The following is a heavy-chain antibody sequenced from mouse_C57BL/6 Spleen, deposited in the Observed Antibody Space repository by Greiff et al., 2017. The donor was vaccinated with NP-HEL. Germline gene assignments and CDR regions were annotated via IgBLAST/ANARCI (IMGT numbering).Heavy chain of an antibody. D-gene: IGHD1-1*01. Sequence: VQLQQSGAELVKPGASVKLSCTASGFNIKDYYMHWVKQRTEQGLEWIGRIDPEDGETKYAPEFQGKATITADTSSNTAYLQLSSLTSEDTAVYYCARWGFYYGSSYDYAMDYWGQGTSVTVSS. CDR2: IDPEDGET. J-gene: IGHJ4*01. CDR3: ARWGFYYGSSYDYAMDY. V-gene: IGHV14-2*01. CDR1: GFNIKDYY.